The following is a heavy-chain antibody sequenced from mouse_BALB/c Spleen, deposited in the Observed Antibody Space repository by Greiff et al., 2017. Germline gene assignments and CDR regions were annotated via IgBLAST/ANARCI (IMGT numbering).Heavy chain of an antibody. CDR2: ISSGGSYT. CDR3: AGIRTGAFAY. J-gene: IGHJ3*01. CDR1: GFTFSSYA. Sequence: EVKLVESGGGLVKPGGSLKLSCAASGFTFSSYAMSWVRQSPEKRLEWVAEISSGGSYTYYPDTVTGRFTISRVNAKNTLYLEMSSLRSEDTAMYYCAGIRTGAFAYWGQGTLVTVSA. D-gene: IGHD3-1*01. V-gene: IGHV5-9-4*01.